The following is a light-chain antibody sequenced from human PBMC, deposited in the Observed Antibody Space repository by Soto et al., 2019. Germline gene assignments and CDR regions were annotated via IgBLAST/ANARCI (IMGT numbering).Light chain of an antibody. CDR3: AAWADSLSGVV. CDR2: RNN. CDR1: SSNIGSNY. Sequence: QSVLTQPPSASGTPGQRVTISCSGSSSNIGSNYVYWYQQLPGTAPKLLIYRNNQRPSGVPDRFSGSKTGTSAPLAISGLRSEDEADYYCAAWADSLSGVVFGGGTQLTVL. J-gene: IGLJ2*01. V-gene: IGLV1-47*01.